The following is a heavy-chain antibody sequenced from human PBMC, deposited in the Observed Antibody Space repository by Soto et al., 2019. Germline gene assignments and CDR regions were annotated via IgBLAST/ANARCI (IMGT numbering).Heavy chain of an antibody. CDR1: GGTFSSYT. Sequence: SVKVSCKASGGTFSSYTISWVRQAPGQGLEWMGRIIPILGIANYAQKFQGRVTITADKSTSTAYMELSSLRSEDTAVYYCAREYDSSGYYPGTPSPGWGQGTLVTVSS. J-gene: IGHJ4*02. CDR2: IIPILGIA. V-gene: IGHV1-69*04. CDR3: AREYDSSGYYPGTPSPG. D-gene: IGHD3-22*01.